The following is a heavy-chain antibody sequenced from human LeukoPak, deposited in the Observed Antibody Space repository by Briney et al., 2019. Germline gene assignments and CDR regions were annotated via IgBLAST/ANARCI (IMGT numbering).Heavy chain of an antibody. CDR3: ARGDGSGSYMDY. CDR2: INHSGST. CDR1: GGSFSGYY. V-gene: IGHV4-34*01. Sequence: AEPLSLTCAAYGGSFSGYYWSWIRQPPGKLLEWVGEINHSGSTNYNPSLKSRVTISVDTSKNQFSLKLSSVTAADTAVYYCARGDGSGSYMDYWGQGTLVTVSS. D-gene: IGHD3-10*01. J-gene: IGHJ4*02.